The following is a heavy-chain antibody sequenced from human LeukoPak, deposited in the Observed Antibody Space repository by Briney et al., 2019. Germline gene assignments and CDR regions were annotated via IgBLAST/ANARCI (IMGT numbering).Heavy chain of an antibody. V-gene: IGHV4-59*01. J-gene: IGHJ4*02. D-gene: IGHD3-16*02. Sequence: SETLFLTCTVSGGYISSYYWSWIRQPPGKGLEWIGYIYYSGSTNYNPSLKSRVTISVDTSKNQFSLKLSSVTAADTAVYYCARGSYRYGLDYWGQGTLVTVSS. CDR1: GGYISSYY. CDR2: IYYSGST. CDR3: ARGSYRYGLDY.